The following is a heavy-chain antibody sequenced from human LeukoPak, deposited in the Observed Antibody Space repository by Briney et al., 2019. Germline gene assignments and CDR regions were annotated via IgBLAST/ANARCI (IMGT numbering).Heavy chain of an antibody. D-gene: IGHD3-10*01. CDR1: GYTLTELS. V-gene: IGHV1-24*01. CDR2: FDPEDGET. Sequence: ASVKVSCKVSGYTLTELSMHSVRQAPGKGREWMGGFDPEDGETIYAQKFQGRVTMTEDTSTDTAYMELSSLRSEDTAVYYCLTGSYYFDYWGQGTLVTVSS. J-gene: IGHJ4*02. CDR3: LTGSYYFDY.